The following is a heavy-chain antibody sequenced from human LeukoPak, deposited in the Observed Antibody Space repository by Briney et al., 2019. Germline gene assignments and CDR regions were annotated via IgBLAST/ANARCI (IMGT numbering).Heavy chain of an antibody. J-gene: IGHJ4*02. D-gene: IGHD6-13*01. CDR1: GGSFSGYY. CDR3: ARGRSSSR. Sequence: AETLSLTCAVYGGSFSGYYWSWIRQPPGKGLEWIGEINHSGSTNYNPSLKSRVTISVDTSKNQFSLKLSSVTAADTAVYYCARGRSSSRWGQGTLVTVSS. V-gene: IGHV4-34*01. CDR2: INHSGST.